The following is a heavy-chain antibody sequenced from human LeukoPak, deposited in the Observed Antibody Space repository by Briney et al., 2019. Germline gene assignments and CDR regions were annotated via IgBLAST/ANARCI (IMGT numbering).Heavy chain of an antibody. CDR2: IPNDDSVI. V-gene: IGHV3-11*01. CDR3: AREQWFRWEY. Sequence: GGSLRLSCEASGFSVSNYYMVWVRQPPGKGLECISYIPNDDSVIYYADSVRGRLSVSRDSAKNSLSLQLNSLRDEDTAVYYCAREQWFRWEYWGQGILVTVSS. J-gene: IGHJ4*02. D-gene: IGHD3-22*01. CDR1: GFSVSNYY.